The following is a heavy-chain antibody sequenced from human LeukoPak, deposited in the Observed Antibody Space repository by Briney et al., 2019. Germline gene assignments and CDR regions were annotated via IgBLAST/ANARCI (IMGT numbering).Heavy chain of an antibody. CDR3: ARGGDGDYGAY. J-gene: IGHJ4*02. V-gene: IGHV1-18*04. Sequence: ASVKVSCKASGYTFTGYYMHWVRQAPGQGLEWMGWISAYTGNTHYAQKLQGRVTMTTDTSTSTAYMELRSLRSDDTAVYYCARGGDGDYGAYWGQGTLVTVSS. CDR1: GYTFTGYY. CDR2: ISAYTGNT. D-gene: IGHD4-17*01.